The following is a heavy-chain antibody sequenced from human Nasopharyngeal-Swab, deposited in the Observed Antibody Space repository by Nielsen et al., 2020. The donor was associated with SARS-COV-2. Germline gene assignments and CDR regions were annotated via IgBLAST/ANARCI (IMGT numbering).Heavy chain of an antibody. V-gene: IGHV3-23*01. D-gene: IGHD6-13*01. J-gene: IGHJ4*02. CDR2: ISGSGSST. CDR1: GFTFSSYA. Sequence: GESLKISCVASGFTFSSYAMSWVRQAPGKGLEWVSTISGSGSSTYYADSVKGRFTISRDNSKNTLYLQMNRLRAEDTAVYYCAKGDSAAGSSSDYWGQGTLVTVSS. CDR3: AKGDSAAGSSSDY.